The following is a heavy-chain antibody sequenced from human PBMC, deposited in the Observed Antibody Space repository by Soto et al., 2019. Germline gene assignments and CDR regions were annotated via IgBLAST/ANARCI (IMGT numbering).Heavy chain of an antibody. CDR3: VKVRRLRGHPFDI. D-gene: IGHD2-21*02. CDR1: GFSFSSSW. J-gene: IGHJ3*02. V-gene: IGHV3-74*03. Sequence: EVQLVESGGGLVQPGGSLRLSCAASGFSFSSSWMHWVRQAPGKGLVWVSRISFDGTATTSADAVKGRFIISRDNAKNTLFLQMHNLRTNDTTMFYCVKVRRLRGHPFDIWGQGTFVSVSS. CDR2: ISFDGTAT.